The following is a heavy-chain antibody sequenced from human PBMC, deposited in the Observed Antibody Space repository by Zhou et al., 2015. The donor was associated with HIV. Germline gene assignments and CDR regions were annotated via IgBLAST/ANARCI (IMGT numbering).Heavy chain of an antibody. CDR2: IIPIFGTA. V-gene: IGHV1-69*01. CDR1: GYTFSSYA. Sequence: QVQLVQSGAEVKKPGASVKISCKASGYTFSSYAMHWVRQAPGQGLEWMGGIIPIFGTANYAQKFQGRVTITADESTSTAYMELSSLRSEDTAVYYCASQDYYDSSGYYYRRERHFDYWGQGTLVTVSS. D-gene: IGHD3-22*01. J-gene: IGHJ4*02. CDR3: ASQDYYDSSGYYYRRERHFDY.